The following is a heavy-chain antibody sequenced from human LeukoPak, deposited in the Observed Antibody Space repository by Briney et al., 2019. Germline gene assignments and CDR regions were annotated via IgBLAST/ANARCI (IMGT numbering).Heavy chain of an antibody. J-gene: IGHJ4*02. CDR2: IYYSGST. CDR1: GGSISSSSYY. V-gene: IGHV4-61*05. D-gene: IGHD3-3*02. CDR3: ARGLSVFHFDY. Sequence: PSETLCLTCTVSGGSISSSSYYWGWIRQPPGKGLEWIGYIYYSGSTNYNPSLKSRVTISVDTSKNQFSLKLSSVTAADTAVYYCARGLSVFHFDYWGQGTLVTVSS.